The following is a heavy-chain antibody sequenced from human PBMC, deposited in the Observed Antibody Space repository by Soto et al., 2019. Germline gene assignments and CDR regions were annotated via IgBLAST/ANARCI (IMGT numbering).Heavy chain of an antibody. CDR1: GYTFTSYG. Sequence: ASVKVSCKASGYTFTSYGISWVRQAPEQGLEWMGWISAYNGNTNYAQKLQGRVTMTTDTSTSTAYMELRSLRSDDTAVYYCARGDPADYDILAAYDYWSQGTLVTVSS. CDR2: ISAYNGNT. J-gene: IGHJ4*02. D-gene: IGHD3-9*01. V-gene: IGHV1-18*01. CDR3: ARGDPADYDILAAYDY.